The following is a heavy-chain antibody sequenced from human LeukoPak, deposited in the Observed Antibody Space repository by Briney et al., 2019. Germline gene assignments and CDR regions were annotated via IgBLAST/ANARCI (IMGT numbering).Heavy chain of an antibody. D-gene: IGHD5-12*01. CDR2: ISGSGGST. CDR3: ATETGYSGYDYGDY. CDR1: GFTFSSYA. J-gene: IGHJ4*02. V-gene: IGHV3-23*01. Sequence: PGGSLRLPCAASGFTFSSYAMSWVRQAPGKGLEGVSGISGSGGSTYYADSVKGRFTISRDNSKNTLYLQMNSLRDEDTAVYYCATETGYSGYDYGDYWGQGTLVTVSS.